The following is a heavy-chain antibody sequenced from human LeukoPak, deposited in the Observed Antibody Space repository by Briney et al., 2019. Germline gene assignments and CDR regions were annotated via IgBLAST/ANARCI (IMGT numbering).Heavy chain of an antibody. J-gene: IGHJ4*02. CDR2: ISWNSGSI. Sequence: LPGGSLRLSCAASGFTFDDYAMHWVRHAPGKGLEWVSGISWNSGSIGYADSVKGRFTISRDNAKNSLYLQMNSLRAEDTAVYYCTKGVLGYSVPFLDCWGQGALVTVSS. CDR3: TKGVLGYSVPFLDC. D-gene: IGHD3-10*02. CDR1: GFTFDDYA. V-gene: IGHV3-9*01.